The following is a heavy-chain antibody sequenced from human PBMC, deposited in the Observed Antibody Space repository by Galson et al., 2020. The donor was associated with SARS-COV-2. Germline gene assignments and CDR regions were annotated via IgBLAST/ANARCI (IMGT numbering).Heavy chain of an antibody. V-gene: IGHV1-24*01. CDR2: FDPEDGET. Sequence: ASAKVSCKVSGYTLTELSMHWVRQAPGKGLEWMGGFDPEDGETIYAQKFQGRVTMTEDTSTDTAYMELSSLRSEDTAVYYCATSTIFGVANWFDPWGQGTLVTVSS. D-gene: IGHD3-3*01. J-gene: IGHJ5*02. CDR3: ATSTIFGVANWFDP. CDR1: GYTLTELS.